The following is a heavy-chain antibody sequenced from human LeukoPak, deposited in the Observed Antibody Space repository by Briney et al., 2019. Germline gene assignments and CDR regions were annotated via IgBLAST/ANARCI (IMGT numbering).Heavy chain of an antibody. CDR3: ARTLGYCSGGSCYSPTARYYYYGMDV. V-gene: IGHV4-59*06. CDR2: IYYSGST. D-gene: IGHD2-15*01. Sequence: SETLSLTCTVSGGSINTYYWSWIRQPAGKGLEWIGYIYYSGSTYYNPSLKSRVTISVDTSKNQFSLKLSSVTAADTAVYYCARTLGYCSGGSCYSPTARYYYYGMDVWGQGTAVTVSS. J-gene: IGHJ6*02. CDR1: GGSINTYY.